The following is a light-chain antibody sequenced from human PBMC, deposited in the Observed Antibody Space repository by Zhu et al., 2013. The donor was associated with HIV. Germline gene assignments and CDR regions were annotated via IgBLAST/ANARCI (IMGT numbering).Light chain of an antibody. CDR1: QTISFW. V-gene: IGKV1-5*01. Sequence: DIQMTQSPSTLSASVGDRVTITCRASQTISFWLAWYQQKPGKAPKLLIYDASSLESGVPSRFSGSGSGTEFTLTISSLQPDDFATYYCQQYNTYWTFGQGTKVE. J-gene: IGKJ1*01. CDR3: QQYNTYWT. CDR2: DAS.